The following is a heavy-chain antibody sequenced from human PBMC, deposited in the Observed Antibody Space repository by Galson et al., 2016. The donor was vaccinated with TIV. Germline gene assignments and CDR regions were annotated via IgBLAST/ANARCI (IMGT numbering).Heavy chain of an antibody. Sequence: QSGAEVKKPGESLKISCQGSGYTFTDYWIVWVRQMPGKGLEWMGIIYPGDSRTKYSPSFQGQVAISADKSISTAYLQWNSLKASDSAMYFCARQRRTTMAPLDTYFYMDVWGKGTTVTVSS. V-gene: IGHV5-51*01. D-gene: IGHD5-18*01. J-gene: IGHJ6*03. CDR2: IYPGDSRT. CDR1: GYTFTDYW. CDR3: ARQRRTTMAPLDTYFYMDV.